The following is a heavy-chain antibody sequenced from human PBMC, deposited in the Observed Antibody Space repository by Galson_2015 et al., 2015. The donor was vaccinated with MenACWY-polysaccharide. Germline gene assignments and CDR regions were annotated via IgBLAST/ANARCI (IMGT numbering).Heavy chain of an antibody. CDR1: GFIFTNAR. Sequence: SLRLSCAVSGFIFTNARMSWVRQAPGKGLEWVGRIKDKTDGEATDYAAPVKGRFTISRDDSKNMLYLQMNNVRFEDTGVYYCTTRVINNGWGQGTLVTVSS. D-gene: IGHD1/OR15-1a*01. J-gene: IGHJ4*02. CDR2: IKDKTDGEAT. V-gene: IGHV3-15*01. CDR3: TTRVINNG.